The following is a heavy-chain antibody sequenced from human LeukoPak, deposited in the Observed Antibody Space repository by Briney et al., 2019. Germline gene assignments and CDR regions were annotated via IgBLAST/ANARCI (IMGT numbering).Heavy chain of an antibody. Sequence: SETLSLTCAVYGGSFSGYYWSWIRQPPGKGLEWIGEINHSGSTNYNPSLKSRVTISVDTSKNQFSLKLSSVTAADTAVYYCARHGGDDYVWGSYRYYRAFDIWGQGTMVTVSS. V-gene: IGHV4-34*01. D-gene: IGHD3-16*02. CDR1: GGSFSGYY. J-gene: IGHJ3*02. CDR3: ARHGGDDYVWGSYRYYRAFDI. CDR2: INHSGST.